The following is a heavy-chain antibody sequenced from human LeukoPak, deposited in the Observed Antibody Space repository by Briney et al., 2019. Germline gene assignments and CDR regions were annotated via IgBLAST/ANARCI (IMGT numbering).Heavy chain of an antibody. Sequence: GGSLRLSCLSSGFSFSTYWMGWVRQAPGKGLEWVANIMQDGSEKNYVDSVKGRFTISRDNARNSLFLQMNSLGAEDTAVYYCAREVYSSSRPADAFDIWGQGTVVTVSS. CDR3: AREVYSSSRPADAFDI. CDR2: IMQDGSEK. CDR1: GFSFSTYW. J-gene: IGHJ3*02. V-gene: IGHV3-7*01. D-gene: IGHD6-13*01.